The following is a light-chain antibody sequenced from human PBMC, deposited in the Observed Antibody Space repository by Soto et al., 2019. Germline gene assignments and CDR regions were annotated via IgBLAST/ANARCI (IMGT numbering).Light chain of an antibody. CDR1: QSVDSSF. J-gene: IGKJ5*01. V-gene: IGKV3-20*01. Sequence: EIVLTQSPGTLSLSPGERANLSCRDSQSVDSSFLAWYQQKPGQTPRLLIYDTSSRATGIPDRFSGRGSRTDFSLTISRLEPEDFAVYFCQQYGDSPITFGQGTRLEI. CDR2: DTS. CDR3: QQYGDSPIT.